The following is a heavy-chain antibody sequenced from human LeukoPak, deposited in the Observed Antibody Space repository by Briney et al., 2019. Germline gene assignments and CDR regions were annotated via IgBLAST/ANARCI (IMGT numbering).Heavy chain of an antibody. CDR2: ISAYNGNT. Sequence: ASVKVSCNAAGYIFTNYGINWVRQAPGQGLEWMGWISAYNGNTKYTQKLQGRVTMTTDTSTSTAYMELKTLRSDDTAVYFCARAGYSRFVDDLDYWGQGTLVTVSS. CDR3: ARAGYSRFVDDLDY. D-gene: IGHD1-26*01. J-gene: IGHJ4*02. V-gene: IGHV1-18*01. CDR1: GYIFTNYG.